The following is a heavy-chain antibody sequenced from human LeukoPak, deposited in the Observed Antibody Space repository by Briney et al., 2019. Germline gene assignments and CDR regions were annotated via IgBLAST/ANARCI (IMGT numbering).Heavy chain of an antibody. J-gene: IGHJ4*02. Sequence: SETLSLTCTVSGGSISSYYWSWIRQPPGKGLEWIGYIYYSGSTNYNPSLKSRVTISVDTSKNQFSLKLSSVTAADTAVYHCASFYSSRGYWGQGTLVTVSS. CDR3: ASFYSSRGY. CDR1: GGSISSYY. CDR2: IYYSGST. D-gene: IGHD6-19*01. V-gene: IGHV4-59*08.